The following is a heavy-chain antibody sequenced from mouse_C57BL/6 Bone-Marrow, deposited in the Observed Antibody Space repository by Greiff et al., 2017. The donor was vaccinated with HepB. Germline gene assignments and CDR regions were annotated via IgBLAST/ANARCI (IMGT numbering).Heavy chain of an antibody. CDR3: TTGGYYYGSSPYAMDY. J-gene: IGHJ4*01. CDR1: GFNFKDDY. Sequence: EVQGVESGAELVRPGASVKLSCTASGFNFKDDYMHWVKQRPEQGLEWIGWIDPENGDTEYASKFQGKATITADTSSNTAYLQRSSLTSEDTAVYYCTTGGYYYGSSPYAMDYWGQGTSVTVSS. CDR2: IDPENGDT. V-gene: IGHV14-4*01. D-gene: IGHD1-1*01.